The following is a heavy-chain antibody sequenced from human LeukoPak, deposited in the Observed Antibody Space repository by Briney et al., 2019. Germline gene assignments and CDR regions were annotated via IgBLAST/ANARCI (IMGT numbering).Heavy chain of an antibody. CDR2: TSHVGDKE. D-gene: IGHD3-22*01. CDR3: ARTRTYYYDSSGYSKPTFDY. J-gene: IGHJ4*02. Sequence: GGSLRLSCAVSGFTFSDYAMHWVRQAPGKGLEWVAVTSHVGDKEYYADSVKGRFTISRDNSKNTLYLQMNSLRPEDTAVYYCARTRTYYYDSSGYSKPTFDYWGQGTLVTVSS. CDR1: GFTFSDYA. V-gene: IGHV3-30*04.